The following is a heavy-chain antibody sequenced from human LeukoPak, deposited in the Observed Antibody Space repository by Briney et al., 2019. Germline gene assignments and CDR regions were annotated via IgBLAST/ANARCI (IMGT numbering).Heavy chain of an antibody. J-gene: IGHJ3*02. Sequence: SETLSLTCAVSGGSISSSNWWSWVRQPPGKGLEWIGEIYHSGSTNYNPSLKSRVTISVDTSKNQFSLKLSSVTATDTAVYYCANSSGWTDAFDIWGQGTMVTVSS. CDR1: GGSISSSNW. CDR3: ANSSGWTDAFDI. CDR2: IYHSGST. D-gene: IGHD6-19*01. V-gene: IGHV4-4*02.